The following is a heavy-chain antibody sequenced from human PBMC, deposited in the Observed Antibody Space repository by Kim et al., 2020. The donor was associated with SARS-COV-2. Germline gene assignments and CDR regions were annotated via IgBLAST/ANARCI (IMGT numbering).Heavy chain of an antibody. J-gene: IGHJ6*02. D-gene: IGHD3-3*01. CDR2: INPSGGST. CDR1: GYTFTSYY. CDR3: ARDLRITIFGVVMPYYYYGMDV. V-gene: IGHV1-46*01. Sequence: ASVKVSCKASGYTFTSYYMHWVRQAPGQGLEWMGIINPSGGSTSYAQKFQGRVTMTRDTSTSTVYMELSSLRSEGTAVYYCARDLRITIFGVVMPYYYYGMDVWGQGTTVTVSS.